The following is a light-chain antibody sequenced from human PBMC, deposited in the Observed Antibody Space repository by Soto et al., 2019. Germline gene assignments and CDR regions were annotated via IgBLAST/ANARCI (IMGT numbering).Light chain of an antibody. CDR1: SSDIGTYNY. J-gene: IGLJ2*01. V-gene: IGLV2-8*01. CDR3: TSYAHSNILL. CDR2: EVT. Sequence: QSALTQPPSASGSPGQSVTISGSGTSSDIGTYNYVSWYQQHPGKAPKVIIYEVTKRPSGVPDRFSGSKSGNTASLTVSGLQAEDEADYYSTSYAHSNILLIGGGTKLTVL.